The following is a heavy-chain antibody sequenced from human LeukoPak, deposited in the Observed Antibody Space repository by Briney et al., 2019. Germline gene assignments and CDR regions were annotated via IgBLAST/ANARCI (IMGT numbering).Heavy chain of an antibody. D-gene: IGHD3-10*01. CDR1: GGTFSSYA. J-gene: IGHJ4*02. CDR3: AREGRILWFGELTLRY. V-gene: IGHV1-69*05. CDR2: IIPIFGTA. Sequence: SVKVSCKASGGTFSSYAISWVRQAPGQGLEWMGGIIPIFGTANYAQKFQGRVTITRDTSASTAYMELSSLRSEDTAVYYCAREGRILWFGELTLRYWGQGTLVTVSS.